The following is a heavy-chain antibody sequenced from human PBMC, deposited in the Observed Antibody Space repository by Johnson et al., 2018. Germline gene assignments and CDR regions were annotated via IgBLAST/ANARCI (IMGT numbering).Heavy chain of an antibody. Sequence: QVQLQQWGAGLLKPSETLSLTCTVSGGSINSYYWSWIRQPPGKGLEWIGYIYYRGGSNYNPSLKSRVTISVDTSKNQFSLRLSSVTAADTALYYCAGGHPYDACGIWGEGTMVTVSS. CDR1: GGSINSYY. J-gene: IGHJ3*02. CDR3: AGGHPYDACGI. V-gene: IGHV4-59*01. CDR2: IYYRGGS. D-gene: IGHD6-25*01.